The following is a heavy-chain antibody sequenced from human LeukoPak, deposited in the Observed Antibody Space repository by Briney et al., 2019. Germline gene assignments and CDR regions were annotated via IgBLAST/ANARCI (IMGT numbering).Heavy chain of an antibody. D-gene: IGHD1-26*01. CDR1: GGSFSGYY. V-gene: IGHV4-34*01. CDR3: ARRPMVGGSYLY. J-gene: IGHJ4*02. Sequence: PSETLSLTCAVYGGSFSGYYWSWIRQPPGKGLEWIGEINRSGSTNYNPSLKSRGTISVDTSKNQFSLKLSSVTAADTAVYYCARRPMVGGSYLYWGQGTLVTVSS. CDR2: INRSGST.